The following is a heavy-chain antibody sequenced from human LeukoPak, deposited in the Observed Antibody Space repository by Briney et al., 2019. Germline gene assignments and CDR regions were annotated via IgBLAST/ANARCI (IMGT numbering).Heavy chain of an antibody. CDR2: IRYDGSNK. CDR1: GFTFSSYG. Sequence: PGGSLRLSCAASGFTFSSYGMHWVRQAPGKGLEWVAFIRYDGSNKYYADSVKGRFTISRDNSKNTLYLQMNSLGAEDTAVYYCAKHGYRTPPDAFDIWGQGTMVTVSS. J-gene: IGHJ3*02. D-gene: IGHD5-18*01. V-gene: IGHV3-30*02. CDR3: AKHGYRTPPDAFDI.